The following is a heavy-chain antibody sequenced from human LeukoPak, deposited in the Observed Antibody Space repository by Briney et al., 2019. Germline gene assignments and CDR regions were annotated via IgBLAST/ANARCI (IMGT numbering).Heavy chain of an antibody. CDR2: INPNSGGT. V-gene: IGHV1-2*04. J-gene: IGHJ3*02. D-gene: IGHD3-22*01. CDR3: ARGGDSSGAFDI. CDR1: GYTLTELS. Sequence: RASVKVSCKVSGYTLTELSMHWVRQAPGQGLEWMGWINPNSGGTNYAQKFQGWVTMTRDTSISTAYMELSRLRSDDTAVYYCARGGDSSGAFDIWGQGTMVTVSS.